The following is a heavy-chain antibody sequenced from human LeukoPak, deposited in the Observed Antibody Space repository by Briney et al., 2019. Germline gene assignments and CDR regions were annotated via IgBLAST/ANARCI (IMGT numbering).Heavy chain of an antibody. D-gene: IGHD3-16*02. Sequence: SETLSLTCTVSGGSISSYYWSWIRQPPGKGLEWIGYIYYSGSTNYNPSLTSRVTISVNTYKNQFSLKVSSVTAADTAVYYCARDRYYDYVWGSYRPYNWFDPWGQGTLVTVSS. CDR2: IYYSGST. CDR3: ARDRYYDYVWGSYRPYNWFDP. CDR1: GGSISSYY. J-gene: IGHJ5*02. V-gene: IGHV4-59*12.